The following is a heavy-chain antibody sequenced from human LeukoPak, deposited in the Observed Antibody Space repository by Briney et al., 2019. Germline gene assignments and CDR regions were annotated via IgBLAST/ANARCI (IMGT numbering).Heavy chain of an antibody. D-gene: IGHD3-10*01. V-gene: IGHV4-34*01. CDR2: INHSGST. Sequence: SETLSLTCAVYGGSFSVYYWTWIRQPPGKGLEWIGEINHSGSTNYNPSLKSRVTISVDTSKNQFSLKLSSVTAADTAVYYCARGRRFHSYFDYWGQGTLVTVSS. CDR3: ARGRRFHSYFDY. CDR1: GGSFSVYY. J-gene: IGHJ4*02.